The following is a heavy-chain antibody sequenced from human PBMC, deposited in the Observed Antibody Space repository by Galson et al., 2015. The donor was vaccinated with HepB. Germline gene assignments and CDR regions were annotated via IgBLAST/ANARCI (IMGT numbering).Heavy chain of an antibody. V-gene: IGHV1-46*01. J-gene: IGHJ4*02. D-gene: IGHD1-1*01. CDR1: GFTFTTYS. Sequence: SVKVSCKASGFTFTTYSMHWVRQAPGQGLEWMGVINPGGDWTNFAQEFQGRLTMTRDTSTSSVYMELSSLRSEDTAMYYCAREEDQTYKFDYWGQGTLVTVSS. CDR2: INPGGDWT. CDR3: AREEDQTYKFDY.